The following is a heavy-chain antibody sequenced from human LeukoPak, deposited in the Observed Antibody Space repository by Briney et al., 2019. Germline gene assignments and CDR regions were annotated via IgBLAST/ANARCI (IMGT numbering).Heavy chain of an antibody. CDR3: ARRVATSGNFFDY. CDR1: GGAINRRNYY. J-gene: IGHJ4*02. V-gene: IGHV4-39*01. Sequence: PSETLSLTCTVVGGAINRRNYYWGWIRQSPGKGLEWIGSTYYSGSVNNNPSLQSRVTTSVDTSRNQFSLKLTSVTAADTAVYYCARRVATSGNFFDYWGPGTLVTVS. D-gene: IGHD3-3*01. CDR2: TYYSGSV.